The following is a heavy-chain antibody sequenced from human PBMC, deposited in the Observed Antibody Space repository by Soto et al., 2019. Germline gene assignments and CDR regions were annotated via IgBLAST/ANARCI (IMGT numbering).Heavy chain of an antibody. CDR3: ARERGGGDAFDI. D-gene: IGHD3-16*01. CDR1: CGSISSGGYS. CDR2: IYHSGST. V-gene: IGHV4-30-2*01. J-gene: IGHJ3*02. Sequence: PSETLSLTCAVSCGSISSGGYSWSWIRQPPGKGLEWIGYIYHSGSTYYNPSLKSRVTISVDRSKNQFSLKLSSVTAADTAVYYCARERGGGDAFDIWGQGTMVTVSS.